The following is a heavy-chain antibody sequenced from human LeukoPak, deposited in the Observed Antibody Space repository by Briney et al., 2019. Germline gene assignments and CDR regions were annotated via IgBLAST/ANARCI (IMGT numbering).Heavy chain of an antibody. V-gene: IGHV3-20*04. CDR3: ARGYCSSTRCYRELDY. Sequence: GGSLRLSWAASGFTFDDYGMSWVRQAPGKGLEWVSGINWNGGSTGYADSVKGRFTISRDNAKNSLYLQMNSLRAEDTALYYCARGYCSSTRCYRELDYWGQGTLVTVSS. D-gene: IGHD2-2*01. CDR1: GFTFDDYG. J-gene: IGHJ4*02. CDR2: INWNGGST.